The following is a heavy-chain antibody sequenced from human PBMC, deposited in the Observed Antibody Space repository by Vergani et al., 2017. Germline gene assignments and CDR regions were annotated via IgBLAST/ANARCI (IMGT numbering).Heavy chain of an antibody. CDR3: ARGLVVVVAAPSYYYGMDV. J-gene: IGHJ6*02. CDR2: IYHSGST. CDR1: GGSISSSNW. V-gene: IGHV4-4*02. D-gene: IGHD2-15*01. Sequence: QVQLQESGPGLVKPSGTLSLTCAVSGGSISSSNWWSWVRQPPGKGLGWIGEIYHSGSTNYNPSLKSRVTISVDKSKNQFSLKLSSVTAADTAVYYCARGLVVVVAAPSYYYGMDVWGQGTTVTVSS.